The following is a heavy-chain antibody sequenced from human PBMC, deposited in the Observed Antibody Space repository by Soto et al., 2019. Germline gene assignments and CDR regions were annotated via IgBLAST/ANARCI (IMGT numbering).Heavy chain of an antibody. CDR1: GFSFGGYA. J-gene: IGHJ6*02. CDR3: AKWGGYYAYYSEMDV. V-gene: IGHV3-23*04. CDR2: VSGGGTST. Sequence: EVQLVESGGDFVQPGGSLRLSCAGYGFSFGGYAMSWVRQAPGKGLEWISGVSGGGTSTYYAGSVKGRFTISRGSSVVYLQMHSLRADDTAVYYCAKWGGYYAYYSEMDVWGRGPTVTVSS. D-gene: IGHD1-26*01.